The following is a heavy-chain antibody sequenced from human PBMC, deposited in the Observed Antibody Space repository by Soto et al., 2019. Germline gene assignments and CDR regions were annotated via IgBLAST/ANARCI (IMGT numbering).Heavy chain of an antibody. CDR2: IIHSGST. J-gene: IGHJ4*02. D-gene: IGHD2-8*02. CDR3: ARDKITGLFDY. Sequence: QVQLQQWGAGLLKPSETLSLTCAVYGGSFSGYSWTWIRQPPGTGLEWIGEIIHSGSTNYNPSLKSRVTISVDTSKDQFSLKLTSGTAADTAVYCRARDKITGLFDYWGQGTLVTVSS. V-gene: IGHV4-34*12. CDR1: GGSFSGYS.